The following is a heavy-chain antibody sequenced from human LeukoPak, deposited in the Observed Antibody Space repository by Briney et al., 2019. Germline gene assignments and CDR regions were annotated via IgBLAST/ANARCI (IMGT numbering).Heavy chain of an antibody. J-gene: IGHJ6*03. Sequence: SETLSLTRIVSGGSISSSYWSWIRQPPGKGLEWIGYVFYNGFTNYNPSLKSRVTISVDTSKNQFSLKLSSVTAADTAVYYCARVPCSAGSCYSGYYYYMDVWGKGTTVTVSS. CDR1: GGSISSSY. CDR2: VFYNGFT. V-gene: IGHV4-59*12. CDR3: ARVPCSAGSCYSGYYYYMDV. D-gene: IGHD2-15*01.